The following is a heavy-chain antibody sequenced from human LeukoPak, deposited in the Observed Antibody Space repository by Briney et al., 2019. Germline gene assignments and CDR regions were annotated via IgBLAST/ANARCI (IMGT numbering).Heavy chain of an antibody. Sequence: PSETLSLTCTVSGYSISSGYYWGWIRQPPGKGLEWIGSIYHSGSTYYNPSLKSRVTISVDTSKNQFSLKLSSVTAADTAVYYCARDPESYFDYWGQGTLVTVSS. CDR3: ARDPESYFDY. V-gene: IGHV4-38-2*02. CDR2: IYHSGST. CDR1: GYSISSGYY. D-gene: IGHD1-14*01. J-gene: IGHJ4*02.